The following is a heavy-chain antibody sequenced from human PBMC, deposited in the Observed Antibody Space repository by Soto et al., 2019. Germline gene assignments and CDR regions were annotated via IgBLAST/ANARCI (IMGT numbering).Heavy chain of an antibody. CDR3: ARGTVALRFLEWPTNYYYGMDV. D-gene: IGHD3-3*01. CDR2: IYYSGST. Sequence: SETLCVTCTVAGGSISSGGYYWSWIRQHPGKGPEWIGYIYYSGSTYYNPSLKSRVTISVDTSKNQFSLKLSSVTAADTAVYYCARGTVALRFLEWPTNYYYGMDVWGQGTTVTVSS. CDR1: GGSISSGGYY. V-gene: IGHV4-31*03. J-gene: IGHJ6*02.